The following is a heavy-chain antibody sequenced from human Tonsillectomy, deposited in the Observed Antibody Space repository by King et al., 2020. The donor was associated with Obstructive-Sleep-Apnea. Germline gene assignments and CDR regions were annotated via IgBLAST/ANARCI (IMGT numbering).Heavy chain of an antibody. CDR1: GFTFSSYS. D-gene: IGHD2-21*02. CDR2: ISSRSSYI. CDR3: ARDPTVCCGDCSQTGYGMDV. Sequence: VQLVESGGGLVKPGGSLRLSCAASGFTFSSYSMNWVRQAPGKGLEWVSSISSRSSYIYRADSVRGRFTISRENAKNSLHLQMNSLGAEEPAVYYCARDPTVCCGDCSQTGYGMDVWGQGTTVTVSS. J-gene: IGHJ6*02. V-gene: IGHV3-21*01.